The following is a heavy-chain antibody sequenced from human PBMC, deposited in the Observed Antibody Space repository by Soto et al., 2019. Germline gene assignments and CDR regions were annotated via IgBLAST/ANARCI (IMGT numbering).Heavy chain of an antibody. CDR3: ATPSAVPDAFDF. D-gene: IGHD6-19*01. V-gene: IGHV4-4*08. J-gene: IGHJ3*01. CDR1: GGSISRYY. Sequence: PSETLSLTCTVSGGSISRYYWSWIRQPPGKGLEWIGYIYSTGTTSYNPSLSSRLTISVDTAKNQLSLKMTSVTASDTAVYYCATPSAVPDAFDFWGKGTMVTVSS. CDR2: IYSTGTT.